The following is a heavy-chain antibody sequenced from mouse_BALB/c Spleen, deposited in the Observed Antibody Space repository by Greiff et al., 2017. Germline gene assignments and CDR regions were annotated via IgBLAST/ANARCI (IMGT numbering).Heavy chain of an antibody. CDR3: ARRYDYYFDY. CDR1: GFTFSSFG. CDR2: ISSGSSTI. D-gene: IGHD2-4*01. V-gene: IGHV5-17*02. Sequence: EVKLVESGGGLVQPGGSRKLSCAASGFTFSSFGMHWVRQAPEKGLEWVAYISSGSSTIYYADTVKGRFTISRDNPKNTLFLQMTSLRSEDTAMYYCARRYDYYFDYWGQGTTLTVSS. J-gene: IGHJ2*01.